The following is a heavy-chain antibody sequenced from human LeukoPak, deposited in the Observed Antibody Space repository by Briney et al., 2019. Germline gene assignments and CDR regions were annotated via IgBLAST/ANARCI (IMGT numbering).Heavy chain of an antibody. J-gene: IGHJ4*02. CDR3: VRGIRYISSWNEFDY. V-gene: IGHV6-1*01. D-gene: IGHD6-13*01. Sequence: SQTLSLTCAISGDSFSSNSAAWNWIRHSPSRGLEWLGRTYYKSKWYNDYAVSVKSRITINADTSKNQVSLQLNSVTPEDTALYYCVRGIRYISSWNEFDYWAQGTLVTVSS. CDR2: TYYKSKWYN. CDR1: GDSFSSNSAA.